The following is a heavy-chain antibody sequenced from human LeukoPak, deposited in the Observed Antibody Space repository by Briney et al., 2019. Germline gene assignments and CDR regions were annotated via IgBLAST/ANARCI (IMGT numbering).Heavy chain of an antibody. V-gene: IGHV4-38-2*02. Sequence: SETLSLTCTVSGYSISSGYYWGWIRQPPGKGLEWIGSIYHSGSTYYNPSLKSRVTISVDTSKNQFSLKLSSVTAADTAVYYCARDLVGATTAPDYWGQGTLVTVSS. J-gene: IGHJ4*02. CDR1: GYSISSGYY. CDR3: ARDLVGATTAPDY. D-gene: IGHD1-26*01. CDR2: IYHSGST.